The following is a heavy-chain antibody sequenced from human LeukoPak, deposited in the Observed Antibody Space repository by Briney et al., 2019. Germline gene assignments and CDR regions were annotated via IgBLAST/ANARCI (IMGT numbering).Heavy chain of an antibody. Sequence: ASVKVSCKVSGYTLTELSMPWVRQAPGKGLEWMGGFDPEDGETIYAQKFQGRVTMTEDTSTDAAYMELSSLRSEDTAVYYCAAMWAGSVGLDWGQGTLVTVSS. J-gene: IGHJ4*02. V-gene: IGHV1-24*01. CDR1: GYTLTELS. CDR2: FDPEDGET. CDR3: AAMWAGSVGLD. D-gene: IGHD1-1*01.